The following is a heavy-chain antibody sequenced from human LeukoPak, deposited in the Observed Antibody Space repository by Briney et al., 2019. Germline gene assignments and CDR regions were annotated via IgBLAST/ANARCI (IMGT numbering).Heavy chain of an antibody. V-gene: IGHV1-46*01. CDR3: ARAYDSSGYYQNWFDP. D-gene: IGHD3-22*01. J-gene: IGHJ5*02. Sequence: ASVKVSCKASGYTFTSYYMHWVRQAPGQGREWMGIINPSGGSTSYAQKFQGRVTMTRDTSTSTVYMELSSLRSEDTAVYYCARAYDSSGYYQNWFDPWGQGTLVTVSS. CDR2: INPSGGST. CDR1: GYTFTSYY.